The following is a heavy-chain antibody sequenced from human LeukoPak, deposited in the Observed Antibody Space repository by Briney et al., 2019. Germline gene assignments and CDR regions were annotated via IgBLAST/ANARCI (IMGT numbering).Heavy chain of an antibody. D-gene: IGHD6-13*01. J-gene: IGHJ1*01. CDR2: IKQDGSEK. V-gene: IGHV3-7*03. Sequence: GGSLRLSCAASGFTFSSYWMSWVRQAPGKGLEWVANIKQDGSEKYYVDSVKGRFAISRDNSKNTLYLQMSSLRAEDTAVYYCAKDGQQLAPAAEYFQHWGQGTLVTVSS. CDR1: GFTFSSYW. CDR3: AKDGQQLAPAAEYFQH.